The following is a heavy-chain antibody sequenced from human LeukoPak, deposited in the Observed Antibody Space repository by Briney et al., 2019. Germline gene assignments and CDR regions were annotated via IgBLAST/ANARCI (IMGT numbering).Heavy chain of an antibody. J-gene: IGHJ4*02. Sequence: GGSLRLSCAASGFTFSSFAMSWVRQAPGKGLEWVSAISGSGGSTYYADSVKGRFTISRDNSKNTLYLQMNSLRAEDTAVYYCAKAQDGLRYFDWLSPYYLDYWGQGTLVTVSS. CDR2: ISGSGGST. D-gene: IGHD3-9*01. V-gene: IGHV3-23*01. CDR1: GFTFSSFA. CDR3: AKAQDGLRYFDWLSPYYLDY.